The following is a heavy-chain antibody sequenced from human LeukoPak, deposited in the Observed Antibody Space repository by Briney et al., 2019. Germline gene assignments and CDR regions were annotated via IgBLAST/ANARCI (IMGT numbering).Heavy chain of an antibody. Sequence: GGSLRLSCAASGFTFSSYGMHWVRQAPGKGLEWVAVISYDGSNKYYADSVKGRFTISRDNSKNTLYLQMNSLRAEDTAVYYCARDLQYCSGGSCFYSYGMDVWGQGTTVTVSS. CDR3: ARDLQYCSGGSCFYSYGMDV. CDR1: GFTFSSYG. V-gene: IGHV3-30*03. CDR2: ISYDGSNK. D-gene: IGHD2-15*01. J-gene: IGHJ6*02.